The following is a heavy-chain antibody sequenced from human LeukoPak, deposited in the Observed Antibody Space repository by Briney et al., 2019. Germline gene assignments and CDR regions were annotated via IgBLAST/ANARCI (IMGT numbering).Heavy chain of an antibody. CDR2: ISAYSGNT. CDR1: GYTFTSYG. D-gene: IGHD4-11*01. Sequence: ASVKVSCKACGYTFTSYGISWVRQAPGQGLEWMGWISAYSGNTNYAQKVRGRVTMTTDKSTNTAYMELRSLRSDDAAVYYCARDKRDYSDYDYYYGMDVWGQGTTVTVSS. J-gene: IGHJ6*02. V-gene: IGHV1-18*01. CDR3: ARDKRDYSDYDYYYGMDV.